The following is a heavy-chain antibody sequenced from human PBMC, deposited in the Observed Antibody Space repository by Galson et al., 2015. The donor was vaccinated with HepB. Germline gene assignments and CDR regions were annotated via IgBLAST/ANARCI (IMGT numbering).Heavy chain of an antibody. CDR1: GGSFSGYY. V-gene: IGHV4-34*01. D-gene: IGHD3-10*01. CDR2: ISHSGST. J-gene: IGHJ3*02. CDR3: ARGWSYYGSGSFYTKEPSFAFDI. Sequence: SETLSLTCAVYGGSFSGYYWSWIRQPPGKGLEWIGEISHSGSTNYNPSLKSRVTISVDTSKSQFSLKLSSVTAADTAVYYCARGWSYYGSGSFYTKEPSFAFDIWGQGTMVTVSS.